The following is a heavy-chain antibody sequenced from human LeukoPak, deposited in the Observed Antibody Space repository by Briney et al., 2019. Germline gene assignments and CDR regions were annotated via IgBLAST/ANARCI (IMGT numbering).Heavy chain of an antibody. CDR2: INQRGSEK. V-gene: IGHV3-7*03. Sequence: GGSLRLSGAATRFIFSNYWMAWARQGPGEGVDWVDNINQRGSEKYYVDSVRGRFTISRDNAKTSLDLQMTCMRVAYTALSSSARLVVPPGTRGWYYEHWGQGTLVTVSS. J-gene: IGHJ4*02. D-gene: IGHD2-2*01. CDR1: RFIFSNYW. CDR3: ARLVVPPGTRGWYYEH.